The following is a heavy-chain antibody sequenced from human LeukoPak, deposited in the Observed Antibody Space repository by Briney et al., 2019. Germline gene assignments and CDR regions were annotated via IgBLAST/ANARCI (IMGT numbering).Heavy chain of an antibody. CDR2: IIPIFGTA. D-gene: IGHD6-19*01. J-gene: IGHJ5*02. V-gene: IGHV1-69*13. CDR1: GYTFTSYG. Sequence: SVKVSCKASGYTFTSYGISWVRQAPGQGLEWMGGIIPIFGTANYAQKFQGRVTITADESTSTAYMELSSLRSEDTAVYYCARIGAVAEDWFDPWGQGTLVTVSS. CDR3: ARIGAVAEDWFDP.